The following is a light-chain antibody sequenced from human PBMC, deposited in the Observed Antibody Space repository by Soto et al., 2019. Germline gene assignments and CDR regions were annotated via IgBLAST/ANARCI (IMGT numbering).Light chain of an antibody. Sequence: DIQMTQSPSSLSASVGDRVTITCRASQDIRNYLVWYQQTPGKVPKLLIYATSTLHPGVPSRFCGSGSGTDLSLTISSLQPEDVGTYFCHHYIRAPYTFGQGTKLEIK. CDR2: ATS. CDR1: QDIRNY. J-gene: IGKJ2*01. V-gene: IGKV1-27*01. CDR3: HHYIRAPYT.